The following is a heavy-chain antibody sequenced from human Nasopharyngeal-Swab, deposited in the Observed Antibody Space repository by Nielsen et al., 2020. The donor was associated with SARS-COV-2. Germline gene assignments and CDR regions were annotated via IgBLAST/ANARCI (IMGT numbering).Heavy chain of an antibody. Sequence: GGSLRLSCAASAFSFSDSVIHWVRQASGKGLEWIGRIRTKTKGYTTVYAASVKGRFTISRDDSKNTAYLQMNSLKIEDTAVYYCIRQAHYEGSGYDYPDFWGPGTLVTVSS. CDR3: IRQAHYEGSGYDYPDF. V-gene: IGHV3-73*01. J-gene: IGHJ4*02. CDR2: IRTKTKGYTT. CDR1: AFSFSDSV. D-gene: IGHD5-12*01.